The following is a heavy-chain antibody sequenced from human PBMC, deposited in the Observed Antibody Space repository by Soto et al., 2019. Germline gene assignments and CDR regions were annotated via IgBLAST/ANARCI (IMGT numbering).Heavy chain of an antibody. V-gene: IGHV4-59*08. CDR3: AGLDNVERATAYDY. J-gene: IGHJ4*02. Sequence: PSETLSLTCTVSGGSISSYYWSWIRQPPGKGLEWIGDIYYSGSTNYNPSLKSRVTISVDTSKNQFSLKLSSVTAADTAVYYCAGLDNVERATAYDYWGQGSLVTV. CDR1: GGSISSYY. CDR2: IYYSGST. D-gene: IGHD1-26*01.